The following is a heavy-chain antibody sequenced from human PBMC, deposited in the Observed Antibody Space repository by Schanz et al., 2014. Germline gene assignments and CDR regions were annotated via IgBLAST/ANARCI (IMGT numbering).Heavy chain of an antibody. D-gene: IGHD1-1*01. J-gene: IGHJ2*01. CDR1: GGSIRSGTYY. CDR3: ARDTTWRLDL. Sequence: QVQLQESGPGLVKPSQTLSLTCTVSGGSIRSGTYYWSWIRQPAGKALEWVGRVFPNGITNYNPSLKSRFPIARDTSNNQCSLTLTSLTAADTAVYYCARDTTWRLDLWGRGTLVTVSS. V-gene: IGHV4-61*02. CDR2: VFPNGIT.